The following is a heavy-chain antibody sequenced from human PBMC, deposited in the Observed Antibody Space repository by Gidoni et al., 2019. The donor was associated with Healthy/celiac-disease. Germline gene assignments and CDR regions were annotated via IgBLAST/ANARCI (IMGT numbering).Heavy chain of an antibody. D-gene: IGHD3-22*01. CDR1: GGSLSSSSYY. Sequence: QLQLQESGPGLVKPSETLSPTCTVSGGSLSSSSYYWGWIRQPPGKGLEWIGSSYYLGSTYYNPSLKSRVTISVDTSKNQFSLKLSSVTAADTAVYYCARDRLSPNYYDSSYNWFDPWGQGTLVTVSS. V-gene: IGHV4-39*07. J-gene: IGHJ5*02. CDR2: SYYLGST. CDR3: ARDRLSPNYYDSSYNWFDP.